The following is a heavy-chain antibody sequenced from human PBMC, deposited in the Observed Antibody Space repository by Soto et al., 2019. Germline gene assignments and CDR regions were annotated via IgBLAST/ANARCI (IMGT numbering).Heavy chain of an antibody. CDR2: IYSGGST. CDR1: GFTVSSNY. CDR3: ARDARGDYYFDY. J-gene: IGHJ4*02. Sequence: EVQLVETGGGLIQPGGSLRLSCAASGFTVSSNYMSWVRQAPGKGLEWVSVIYSGGSTYYADSVKGRFTISRDNSKNTLYLQMNSLRAEDTAVYYCARDARGDYYFDYWGQGTLVTVSS. V-gene: IGHV3-53*02. D-gene: IGHD3-10*01.